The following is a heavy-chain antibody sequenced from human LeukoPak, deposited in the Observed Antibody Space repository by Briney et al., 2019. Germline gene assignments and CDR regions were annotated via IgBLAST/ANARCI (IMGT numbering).Heavy chain of an antibody. Sequence: GGPLRLSCAASGFTFSSYWMHWVRQAPGKGLVWVSRINSDGSSTSYADSVKGRFTISRDNAKNTLYLQMNSLRAEDTAVYYCARVYYDLWSGVDYYYYMDVWGKGTTVTVSS. V-gene: IGHV3-74*01. D-gene: IGHD3-3*01. J-gene: IGHJ6*03. CDR3: ARVYYDLWSGVDYYYYMDV. CDR1: GFTFSSYW. CDR2: INSDGSST.